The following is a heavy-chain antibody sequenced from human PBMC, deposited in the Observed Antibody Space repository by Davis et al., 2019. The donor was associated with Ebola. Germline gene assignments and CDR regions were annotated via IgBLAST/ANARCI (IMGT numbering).Heavy chain of an antibody. V-gene: IGHV1-18*01. CDR3: ARETDRIAAAGIDY. J-gene: IGHJ4*02. Sequence: ASVKVSCKASGYTFTSYGISWVRQAPGQGLEWMGWISAYNGNTNYAQKLQGRVTMTTDTSTSTAYMELRSLRSDDTAVYYCARETDRIAAAGIDYWGQGTPVTVSS. CDR1: GYTFTSYG. CDR2: ISAYNGNT. D-gene: IGHD6-13*01.